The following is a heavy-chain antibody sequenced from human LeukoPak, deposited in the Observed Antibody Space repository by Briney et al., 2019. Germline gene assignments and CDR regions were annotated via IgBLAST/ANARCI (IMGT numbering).Heavy chain of an antibody. Sequence: GRSLRLSCAASGFTFSSYAMHWVRQAPGKGLEWVAVISYDGSNKYYADSVKGRFTISGDNSKNTLYLQMNSLRAEDTAVYYCARGIEDRITIFGYWGQGTLVTVSS. CDR2: ISYDGSNK. V-gene: IGHV3-30-3*01. J-gene: IGHJ4*02. CDR1: GFTFSSYA. D-gene: IGHD3-3*01. CDR3: ARGIEDRITIFGY.